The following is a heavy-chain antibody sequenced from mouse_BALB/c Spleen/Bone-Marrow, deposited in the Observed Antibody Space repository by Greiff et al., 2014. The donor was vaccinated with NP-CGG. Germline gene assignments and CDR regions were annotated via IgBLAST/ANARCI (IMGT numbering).Heavy chain of an antibody. J-gene: IGHJ3*01. CDR3: ARETVRGFAY. Sequence: LQESGAELVRPGTSVKVSCKTSGYAFTNYLIEWIKQRPGQGLEWIGVSNPGSGGINYNEKFKGKATLTADKSSSNDYMQLSSLTSDDSAVYFCARETVRGFAYWGQGDLGTVPA. CDR2: SNPGSGGI. CDR1: GYAFTNYL. D-gene: IGHD3-2*01. V-gene: IGHV1-54*01.